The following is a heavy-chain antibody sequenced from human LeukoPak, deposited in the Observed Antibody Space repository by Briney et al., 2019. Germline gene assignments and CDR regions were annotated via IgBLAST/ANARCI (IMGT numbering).Heavy chain of an antibody. CDR1: GGSIGSYY. Sequence: SETLSLTCTVSGGSIGSYYWSWIRQPPGKGLEWIGYIYYSGSTNYNPSLKSRVTISVDTSKNQFSLKLSSVTAADTAVYYCARHGYSYGYGWFDPWGQGTLVTVSS. D-gene: IGHD5-18*01. CDR3: ARHGYSYGYGWFDP. V-gene: IGHV4-59*08. J-gene: IGHJ5*02. CDR2: IYYSGST.